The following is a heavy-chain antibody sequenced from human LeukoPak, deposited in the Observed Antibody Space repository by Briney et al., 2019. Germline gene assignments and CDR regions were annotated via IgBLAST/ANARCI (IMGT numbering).Heavy chain of an antibody. D-gene: IGHD3-3*01. V-gene: IGHV3-48*01. J-gene: IGHJ4*02. Sequence: PGGSLRLSCAASGFTFSSHSMNWVRQAPGKGLEWVSYISSSSTIYYADSVKGRFTISRDNAKNSLYLQMNSLRAEDTAVYYCARAHGYDIGGYWGQGTLVTVSS. CDR3: ARAHGYDIGGY. CDR2: ISSSSTI. CDR1: GFTFSSHS.